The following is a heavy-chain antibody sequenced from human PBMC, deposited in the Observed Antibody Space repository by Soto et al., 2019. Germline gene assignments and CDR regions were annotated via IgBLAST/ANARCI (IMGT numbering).Heavy chain of an antibody. CDR1: GYTFTSYG. J-gene: IGHJ3*01. CDR2: ISTYNGNT. Sequence: QVQLVQSGAEVKKPGASVKVSCKASGYTFTSYGISWVRQAPGQGLEWMGWISTYNGNTNYAQKLQGRVTMTTYPSTSTAYMELRSLRCDDTAVYYCARGPPVTAAGPDAFDLWGQGTMVTVSS. CDR3: ARGPPVTAAGPDAFDL. D-gene: IGHD6-13*01. V-gene: IGHV1-18*01.